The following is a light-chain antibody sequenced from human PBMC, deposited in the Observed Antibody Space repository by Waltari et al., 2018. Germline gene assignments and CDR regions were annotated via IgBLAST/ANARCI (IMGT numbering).Light chain of an antibody. CDR3: QHYGSSSYT. CDR1: QSISSSY. Sequence: EIVLTQSPGTLSLSPGERATLSCRASQSISSSYLAWYQQKPGQAPRLLIYGASSRATCIPDRFSGSGSGTDFTLTISRLEPEDFAVYYCQHYGSSSYTFGQGTKLEI. J-gene: IGKJ2*01. V-gene: IGKV3-20*01. CDR2: GAS.